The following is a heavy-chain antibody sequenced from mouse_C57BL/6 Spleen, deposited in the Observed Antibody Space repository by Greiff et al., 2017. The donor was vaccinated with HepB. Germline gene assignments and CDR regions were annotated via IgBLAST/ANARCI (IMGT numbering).Heavy chain of an antibody. D-gene: IGHD2-4*01. V-gene: IGHV6-6*01. J-gene: IGHJ4*01. Sequence: EVQLQESGGGLVQPGGSMKLSCAASGFTFSDAWMDWVRQSPEKGLEWVAEIRNKANNHATYYAESVKGRFTISRDDSKSSVYLQMNSLRAEDTGIYYCTRDYDEGYYAMDYWGQGTSVTVSS. CDR3: TRDYDEGYYAMDY. CDR2: IRNKANNHAT. CDR1: GFTFSDAW.